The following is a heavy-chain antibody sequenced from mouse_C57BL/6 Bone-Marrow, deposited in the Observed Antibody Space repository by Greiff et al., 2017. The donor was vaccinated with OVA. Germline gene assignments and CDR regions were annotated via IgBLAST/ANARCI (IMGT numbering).Heavy chain of an antibody. D-gene: IGHD1-1*01. CDR1: GYTFTSYW. CDR2: IYPSDSET. J-gene: IGHJ4*01. CDR3: ARNPDYYGSSYPYAMDY. V-gene: IGHV1-61*01. Sequence: QVQLQQPGAELVRPGSSVKLSCKASGYTFTSYWMDWVKQRPGQGLEWIGNIYPSDSETHYNQKFKDKATLTVDKSSSTAYMQLSSLTYEDSAVYYCARNPDYYGSSYPYAMDYWGQGTSVTVSS.